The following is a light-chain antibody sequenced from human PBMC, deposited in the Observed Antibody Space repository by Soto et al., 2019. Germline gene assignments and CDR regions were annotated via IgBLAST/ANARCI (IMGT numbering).Light chain of an antibody. Sequence: DIQMTQSPSTLSASVGDRVTITCRARQSISSWLAWYQQKPGKAPKFLIYDASSLESGVPSRFSGSGSGTEFTLTISSLQPDDFATYYCQQYSSYQYTFGQGTKLEIK. V-gene: IGKV1-5*01. CDR3: QQYSSYQYT. J-gene: IGKJ2*01. CDR2: DAS. CDR1: QSISSW.